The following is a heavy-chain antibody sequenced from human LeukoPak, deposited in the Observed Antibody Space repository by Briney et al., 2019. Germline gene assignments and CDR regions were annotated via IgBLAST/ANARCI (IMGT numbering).Heavy chain of an antibody. CDR3: ARYHSSSSGHEAFDT. V-gene: IGHV1-69*06. CDR2: IIPIFDTT. J-gene: IGHJ3*02. D-gene: IGHD6-6*01. CDR1: RGAFNTYA. Sequence: ASVKVSCKVSRGAFNTYAISWVRQAPGQGLEWVGGIIPIFDTTDDAHRFLGRVTITADKSTSTVYLELSSLTTADTAVYLCARYHSSSSGHEAFDTWGQGTMVTVSS.